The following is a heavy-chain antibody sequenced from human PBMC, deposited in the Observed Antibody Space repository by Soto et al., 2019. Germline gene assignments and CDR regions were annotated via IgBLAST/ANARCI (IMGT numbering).Heavy chain of an antibody. Sequence: EVQLVQSGAEVKKPGATVKISCKVSGFKFIDYYLYWVQQAPGKALEWMGRVDPEDGETVYSEKFQGRLTITADTSRDIANMELSGLRSEDTAVYFCATTTAVIVSQGLMDVWAKGPRSSSL. CDR3: ATTTAVIVSQGLMDV. V-gene: IGHV1-69-2*01. CDR1: GFKFIDYY. J-gene: IGHJ6*02. D-gene: IGHD2-21*01. CDR2: VDPEDGET.